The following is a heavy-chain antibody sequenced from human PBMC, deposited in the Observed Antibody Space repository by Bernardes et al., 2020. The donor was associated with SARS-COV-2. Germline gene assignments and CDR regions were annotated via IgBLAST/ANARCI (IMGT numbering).Heavy chain of an antibody. V-gene: IGHV4-39*01. CDR1: GGSISSSSYY. D-gene: IGHD3-22*01. CDR3: LRLGTTYYDSSVHYV. Sequence: SATLSLTCTVSGGSISSSSYYWGWIRQSPGKGLDWIGTLDYSGTTYYNPSLKSRVTISVDTPKNQFSLKLSSVTAADTAVYYCLRLGTTYYDSSVHYVWGQGTLVAVSS. J-gene: IGHJ4*02. CDR2: LDYSGTT.